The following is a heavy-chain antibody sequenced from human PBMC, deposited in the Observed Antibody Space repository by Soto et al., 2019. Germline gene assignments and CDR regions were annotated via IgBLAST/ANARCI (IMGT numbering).Heavy chain of an antibody. V-gene: IGHV1-18*01. J-gene: IGHJ5*02. Sequence: QVQLVQSEGEVKKPGASVKVSCKASGYTFLDYGISWLRQAPGQGLEWMGWISAYNGDTKFAQSLQGRVIMTVDTSTTTAYMELRSLTYDDTAVYYCARSVRPTDWFDPWGQGSLVTVSS. CDR3: ARSVRPTDWFDP. CDR2: ISAYNGDT. D-gene: IGHD4-17*01. CDR1: GYTFLDYG.